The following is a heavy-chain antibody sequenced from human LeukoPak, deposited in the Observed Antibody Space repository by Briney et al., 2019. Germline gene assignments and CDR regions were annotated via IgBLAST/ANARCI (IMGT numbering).Heavy chain of an antibody. V-gene: IGHV1-2*02. CDR1: GYSFTDYY. J-gene: IGHJ4*02. CDR2: INPKSGGT. CDR3: ARDGPGSGKNFDY. D-gene: IGHD3-10*01. Sequence: ASVKVSCKASGYSFTDYYMHWVRQAPGQGLEWMGWINPKSGGTNYAQKFQGRVTMTRDTSISTGYMELSRLRSDDTVVYYCARDGPGSGKNFDYWGQGTLVTVSS.